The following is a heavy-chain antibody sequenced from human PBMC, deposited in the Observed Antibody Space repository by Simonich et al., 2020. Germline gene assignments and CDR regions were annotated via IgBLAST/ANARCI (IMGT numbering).Heavy chain of an antibody. D-gene: IGHD1-26*01. V-gene: IGHV3-30*07. CDR1: GFTFSSFA. CDR3: ARDHLDSGSYYFDY. Sequence: QVQLVESGGGVVQPGRSLRLSCAASGFTFSSFAMHWVLQAPGKGLEWVAVISYDGSNKYYADSVKGRFTNSRDNSKNTLYLQMNSLRAEDTAVYYCARDHLDSGSYYFDYWGQGTLVTVSS. CDR2: ISYDGSNK. J-gene: IGHJ4*02.